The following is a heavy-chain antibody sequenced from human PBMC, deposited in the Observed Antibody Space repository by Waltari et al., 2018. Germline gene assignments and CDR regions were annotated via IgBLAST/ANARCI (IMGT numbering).Heavy chain of an antibody. D-gene: IGHD3-3*01. CDR2: IYYSGST. V-gene: IGHV4-59*01. CDR3: ARVGIFGVVMYDY. J-gene: IGHJ4*02. CDR1: GGSISSYY. Sequence: QVQLQESGPGLVKPSETLSLTCTVSGGSISSYYWSWIRQPPGKGLEWIGYIYYSGSTTYNPALKSRVTISVDTSKNQFSLKLSSVTAADTAVYYCARVGIFGVVMYDYWGQGTLVTVSS.